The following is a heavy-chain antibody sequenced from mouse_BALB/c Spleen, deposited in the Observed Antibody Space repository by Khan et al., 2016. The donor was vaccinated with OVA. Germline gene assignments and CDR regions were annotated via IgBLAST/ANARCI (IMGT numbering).Heavy chain of an antibody. V-gene: IGHV5-17*02. D-gene: IGHD1-1*02. CDR3: ATCGWWD. CDR1: GFTFSSFG. CDR2: ISSGSSTI. Sequence: EVELVESGGGLVQPGGSRKLSCAASGFTFSSFGMHWVRQAPEKGLEWVAYISSGSSTIYYADTVKGRFTISRDNPKNTLFLQMTSLMSEDTAMYYCATCGWWDWGAGTTVTVSS. J-gene: IGHJ1*01.